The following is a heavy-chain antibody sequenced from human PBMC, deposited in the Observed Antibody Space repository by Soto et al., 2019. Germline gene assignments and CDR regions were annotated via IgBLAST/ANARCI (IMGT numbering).Heavy chain of an antibody. J-gene: IGHJ4*02. CDR3: AKAPIASAPSVF. CDR1: GGTFTNYI. CDR2: IIPVLNIA. V-gene: IGHV1-69*02. Sequence: QVQLVQSGAEMKRPESSVKVSCETSGGTFTNYIFSWVRQAPGQGLEWMGWIIPVLNIAKYAQKFQGRINITADQSTNTAYLELSSLRSEDTAIYFCAKAPIASAPSVFWGQGTLVTVSS. D-gene: IGHD3-3*01.